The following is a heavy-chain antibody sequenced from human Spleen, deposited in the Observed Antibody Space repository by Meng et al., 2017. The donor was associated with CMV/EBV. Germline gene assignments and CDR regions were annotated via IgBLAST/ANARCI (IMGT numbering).Heavy chain of an antibody. D-gene: IGHD3-22*01. CDR3: ARVRYYYDSSTGGFDL. CDR1: GFTFSSYD. V-gene: IGHV3-30-3*01. CDR2: ISYDGSNK. Sequence: GFTFSSYDMHWVRQAPGKGLEWVAVISYDGSNKYYADSVKGRFTISRDNSKNTLYLQMNSLRAEDTAVYYCARVRYYYDSSTGGFDLWGRGTLVTVSS. J-gene: IGHJ2*01.